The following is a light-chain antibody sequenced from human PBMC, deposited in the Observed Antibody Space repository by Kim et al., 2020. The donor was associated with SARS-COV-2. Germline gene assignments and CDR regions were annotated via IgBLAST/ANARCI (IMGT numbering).Light chain of an antibody. CDR1: QAIFHL. CDR3: QQYDSYPLT. V-gene: IGKV1D-16*01. CDR2: GAS. Sequence: DIQMTQSPSSLSASVGDRVTIPCRASQAIFHLLAWYQQKPSKPPKVLIYGASSLHPGVPSRFSGSGSGTDFTLTISSLQPEDFATYYCQQYDSYPLTFGGGTKVDIK. J-gene: IGKJ4*01.